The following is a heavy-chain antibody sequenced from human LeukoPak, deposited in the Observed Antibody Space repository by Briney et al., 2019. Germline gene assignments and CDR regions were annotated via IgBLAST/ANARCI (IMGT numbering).Heavy chain of an antibody. CDR1: GFTFSSYA. CDR2: ISGSGDNT. Sequence: GGSLRLSCAASGFTFSSYAMSWVRQAPGKGLEWVSGISGSGDNTYYADSVKGRFTISRDNSKNTLYLQMNSLRAEDTAVYYCAGDFWSGYPVDYWGQGTLVTVSS. D-gene: IGHD3-3*01. CDR3: AGDFWSGYPVDY. J-gene: IGHJ4*02. V-gene: IGHV3-23*01.